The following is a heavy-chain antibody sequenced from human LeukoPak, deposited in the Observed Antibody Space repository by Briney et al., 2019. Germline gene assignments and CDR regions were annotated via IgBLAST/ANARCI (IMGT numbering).Heavy chain of an antibody. V-gene: IGHV3-74*01. Sequence: TGGSLRLSCGGSGFTFSNYWMGWVRQAPGKGLVWVSRINPDGSTTTYADSVKGRFTISRDNAKNALYLQMNSLRAEDTAVYYCARVRVGAYDFEYWGQGTLVTVSS. J-gene: IGHJ4*02. CDR1: GFTFSNYW. D-gene: IGHD3-10*01. CDR2: INPDGSTT. CDR3: ARVRVGAYDFEY.